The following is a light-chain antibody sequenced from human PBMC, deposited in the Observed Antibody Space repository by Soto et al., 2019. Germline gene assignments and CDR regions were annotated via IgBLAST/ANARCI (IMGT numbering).Light chain of an antibody. J-gene: IGKJ4*01. V-gene: IGKV3-20*01. Sequence: ESVLTQAPGTLSLSPGEGAILSCSASQTVRNNYLAWYQQKLGQAPRLLIYDASSRATGIPDRFSGGGSGTDFTLTISRLEPEDFAVYYCQQFSSYPLTFGGGTKVDI. CDR1: QTVRNNY. CDR2: DAS. CDR3: QQFSSYPLT.